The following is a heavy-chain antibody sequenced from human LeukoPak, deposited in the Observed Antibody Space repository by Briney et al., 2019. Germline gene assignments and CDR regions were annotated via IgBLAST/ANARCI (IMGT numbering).Heavy chain of an antibody. J-gene: IGHJ6*02. CDR2: ISYSGST. CDR1: GGSLSTYY. D-gene: IGHD2-2*01. V-gene: IGHV4-59*01. CDR3: ARAQLSLVVDFGMDV. Sequence: PSETLSLTCTVSGGSLSTYYWTWIRQPPGKGLEWIGYISYSGSTNYNPSLKSRVTFSVDTSKSQFSLKLSSVTAADSAVYYCARAQLSLVVDFGMDVWGQGTTVTVSS.